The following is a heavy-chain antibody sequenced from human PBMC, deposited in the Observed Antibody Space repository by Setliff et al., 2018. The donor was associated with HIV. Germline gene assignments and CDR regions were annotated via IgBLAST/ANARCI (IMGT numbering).Heavy chain of an antibody. CDR2: IISILGIT. J-gene: IGHJ3*02. CDR1: GGTFSSYV. CDR3: AGPRGDEAFDI. V-gene: IGHV1-69*10. Sequence: SVKVSCKASGGTFSSYVISWVRQAPGQGLEWMGQIISILGITNYAQKFQGRVTFTADESTSTMYMELSSLASDDTAIYYCAGPRGDEAFDIWGQGTTVTVSS.